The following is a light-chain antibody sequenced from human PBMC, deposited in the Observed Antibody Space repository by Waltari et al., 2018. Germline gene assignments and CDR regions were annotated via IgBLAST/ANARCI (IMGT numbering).Light chain of an antibody. V-gene: IGKV2-30*02. CDR1: QSLVHSDGNTY. CDR2: KVS. J-gene: IGKJ2*01. Sequence: EVVMTQSPLSLPGTLGQPASISCRSSQSLVHSDGNTYLSWFHQRPGQSPRRLIYKVSNRESGVPDRFSGSGSDTDFTLQISTVEAEDVGVYYCMQGSHWPPYTFGQGTKLEIK. CDR3: MQGSHWPPYT.